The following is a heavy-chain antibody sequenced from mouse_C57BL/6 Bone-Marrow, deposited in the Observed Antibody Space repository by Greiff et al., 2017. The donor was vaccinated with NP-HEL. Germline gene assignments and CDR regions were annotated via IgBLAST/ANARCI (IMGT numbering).Heavy chain of an antibody. CDR3: SEHFYDGYVSALDY. V-gene: IGHV2-9*01. D-gene: IGHD2-3*01. J-gene: IGHJ4*01. CDR2: IWGGGST. Sequence: QVQLKQPGPGLVAPSQCLSISCTVSGFSLTSYGVDWVRQTPGKGLEWLGVIWGGGSTNYNSALMSSLSISKSNSNIQFFLKMNSLHTHDTAMYYCSEHFYDGYVSALDYWGQGTSVTVSS. CDR1: GFSLTSYG.